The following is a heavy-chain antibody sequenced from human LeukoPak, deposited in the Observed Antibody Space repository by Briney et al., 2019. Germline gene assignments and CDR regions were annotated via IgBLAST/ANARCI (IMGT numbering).Heavy chain of an antibody. CDR2: ISSSGNAI. CDR1: GFTFSSYE. V-gene: IGHV3-48*03. Sequence: HTGGSLRLSCAASGFTFSSYEMNWVRQAPGKGLEWVSYISSSGNAIYFADSVKGRFTISRDNAKNSLYLQMNSLRAEDTAVYYCTQIEWERWRGWGQGTLVTVSS. J-gene: IGHJ4*02. D-gene: IGHD1-26*01. CDR3: TQIEWERWRG.